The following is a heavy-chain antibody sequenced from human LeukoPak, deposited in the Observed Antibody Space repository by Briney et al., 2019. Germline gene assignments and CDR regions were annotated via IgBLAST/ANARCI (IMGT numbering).Heavy chain of an antibody. CDR3: ARRGRCSGGSCYFRGNWFDP. V-gene: IGHV1-8*01. CDR2: MNPNSGNT. D-gene: IGHD2-15*01. Sequence: ASVKVSCKASGYTFTSSDINWVRQATGQGLEWMGWMNPNSGNTGYAQKFQGRVTMTRNTSISTAYMELSSLRSEDTAVYYCARRGRCSGGSCYFRGNWFDPWGQGTLVTVSS. CDR1: GYTFTSSD. J-gene: IGHJ5*02.